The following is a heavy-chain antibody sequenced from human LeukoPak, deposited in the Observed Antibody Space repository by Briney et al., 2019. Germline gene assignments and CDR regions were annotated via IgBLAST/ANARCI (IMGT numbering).Heavy chain of an antibody. CDR1: GFTFSNYA. D-gene: IGHD1-26*01. CDR2: ISDSGGST. V-gene: IGHV3-23*01. J-gene: IGHJ4*02. Sequence: GGSLRLSCAASGFTFSNYAMSWVRQAPGKGLEWVSAISDSGGSTYYADSVKGRFTISRDNSKNTLYLQMNSLRAEDTAVYYCAIGCGSYYGAQFDYWGQGTLVTVSS. CDR3: AIGCGSYYGAQFDY.